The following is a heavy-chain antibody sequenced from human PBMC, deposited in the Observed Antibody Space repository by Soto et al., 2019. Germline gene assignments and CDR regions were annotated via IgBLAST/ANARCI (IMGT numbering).Heavy chain of an antibody. J-gene: IGHJ3*02. V-gene: IGHV3-23*01. CDR3: AKALRQFQYFAPDAFGX. CDR2: ISGSGGST. D-gene: IGHD3-9*01. CDR1: GFTFSSYA. Sequence: GGSLRLSCAASGFTFSSYAMNWVRQAPGKGLEWVSVISGSGGSTYYADSVRGRFTISRDNSKNTLYLQMNSLRAEDTAVYYCAKALRQFQYFAPDAFGXWCQGTVVTVSS.